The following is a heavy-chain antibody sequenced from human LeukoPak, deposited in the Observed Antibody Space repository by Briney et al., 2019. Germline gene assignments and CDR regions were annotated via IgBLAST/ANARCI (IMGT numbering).Heavy chain of an antibody. D-gene: IGHD7-27*01. Sequence: SETLSLTCTVFGGSVRSYSWNWIRQPPGKGLEWIGCIYYSGSTNYNPSLKSRVTISVDTSKNQLSLKLSSVTAADTAVYYCARVLTGKFDYWGQGTLVTVSS. J-gene: IGHJ4*02. CDR1: GGSVRSYS. CDR2: IYYSGST. V-gene: IGHV4-59*02. CDR3: ARVLTGKFDY.